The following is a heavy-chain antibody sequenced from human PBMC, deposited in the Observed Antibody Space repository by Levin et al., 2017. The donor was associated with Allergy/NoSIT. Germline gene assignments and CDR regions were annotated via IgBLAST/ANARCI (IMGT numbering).Heavy chain of an antibody. V-gene: IGHV3-21*01. J-gene: IGHJ6*02. D-gene: IGHD3-10*01. Sequence: KAGGSLRLSCAGSGFTFSDYSINWVRQAPGKGLEWVSSISSSRRYIYYADSVKGRFTISRDNAKKSLYLQMNSLRVEDTAVYYCARDHGMTMVRGLYGMDVWGQGTTVTVSS. CDR2: ISSSRRYI. CDR3: ARDHGMTMVRGLYGMDV. CDR1: GFTFSDYS.